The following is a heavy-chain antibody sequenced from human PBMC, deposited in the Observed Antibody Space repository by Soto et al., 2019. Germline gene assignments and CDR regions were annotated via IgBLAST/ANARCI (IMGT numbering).Heavy chain of an antibody. J-gene: IGHJ4*02. Sequence: QVQLQESGPGLVKPSETLSLTCAVSGGSISTYYWIWIRQPPGKGLEWIGVFYNGGTTNYSPSLKSRVTISVDTSKNQFSLKLNSVTAADTAVYYCARDGSERPATYWGQGILVTVSS. V-gene: IGHV4-59*01. CDR3: ARDGSERPATY. CDR2: FYNGGTT. CDR1: GGSISTYY. D-gene: IGHD3-10*01.